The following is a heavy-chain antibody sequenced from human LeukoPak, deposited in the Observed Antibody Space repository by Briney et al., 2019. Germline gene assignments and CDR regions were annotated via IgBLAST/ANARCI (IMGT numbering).Heavy chain of an antibody. CDR2: INPNNGGT. J-gene: IGHJ5*02. Sequence: ASVKVSCKASGYTFTDYYLHWVRQAPGQGLEWMGWINPNNGGTNYAQKFQGRVTMTRDTSIGTTYMELSRLRSDDTAVYYCARDDYGGYYPWGQGTLVTVSS. V-gene: IGHV1-2*02. D-gene: IGHD4-17*01. CDR3: ARDDYGGYYP. CDR1: GYTFTDYY.